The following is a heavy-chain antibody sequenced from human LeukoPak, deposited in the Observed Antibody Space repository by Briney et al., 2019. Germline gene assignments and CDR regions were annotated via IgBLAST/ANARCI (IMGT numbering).Heavy chain of an antibody. V-gene: IGHV1-24*01. CDR1: GYMFTELC. CDR2: FDPEDGET. J-gene: IGHJ6*03. Sequence: ASVKVSCKVSGYMFTELCMHWVRQAPGKGLEWMGNFDPEDGETVYAQKFQGRVTMTEDTSTDTAYMELSSLRSEDTAVYYCATHSSEWRYSGYSNYYYMDVWGKGTTVTVSS. CDR3: ATHSSEWRYSGYSNYYYMDV. D-gene: IGHD5-12*01.